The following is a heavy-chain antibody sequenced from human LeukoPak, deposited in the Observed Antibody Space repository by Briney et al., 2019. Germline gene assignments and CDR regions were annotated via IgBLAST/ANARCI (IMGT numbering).Heavy chain of an antibody. CDR3: ARAGEYSSGWSLNAFDI. CDR2: INPSGGST. D-gene: IGHD6-19*01. V-gene: IGHV1-46*02. J-gene: IGHJ3*02. CDR1: GYTFNSYY. Sequence: ASVKVSCKASGYTFNSYYMHWVRQAPGQGLEWMGIINPSGGSTSYAQKFQGRVTMTRDTSTSTVYMELSSLRSEDTAVYYCARAGEYSSGWSLNAFDIWGQGTMVTVSS.